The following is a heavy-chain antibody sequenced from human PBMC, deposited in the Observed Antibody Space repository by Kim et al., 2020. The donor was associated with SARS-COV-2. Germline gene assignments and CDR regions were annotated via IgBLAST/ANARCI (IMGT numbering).Heavy chain of an antibody. CDR2: ISGSGGST. D-gene: IGHD1-1*01. Sequence: GGSLRLSCAASGFTFSSYAMSWVRQAPGKGLEWVSAISGSGGSTYYADSVKGRFTISRDSSKNTLYLQMNSLRAEDTAVYYCAKDGYNWNDVVGYTMDVWGQGTTVTVSS. J-gene: IGHJ6*02. CDR1: GFTFSSYA. V-gene: IGHV3-23*01. CDR3: AKDGYNWNDVVGYTMDV.